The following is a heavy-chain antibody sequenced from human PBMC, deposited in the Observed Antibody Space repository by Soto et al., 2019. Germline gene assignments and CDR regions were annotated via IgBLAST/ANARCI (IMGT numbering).Heavy chain of an antibody. V-gene: IGHV1-18*01. CDR3: ARDPHEFWTSYWFDP. CDR1: GYTFKTYG. Sequence: ASVKVSCKTSGYTFKTYGINWVRQAAGQGLELMGWISAYDGKTTYAEKFQGRVTLTTDTSTSTAYMELGSLRSDHTAIYYCARDPHEFWTSYWFDPWGQGTPVTV. CDR2: ISAYDGKT. J-gene: IGHJ5*02. D-gene: IGHD3-3*01.